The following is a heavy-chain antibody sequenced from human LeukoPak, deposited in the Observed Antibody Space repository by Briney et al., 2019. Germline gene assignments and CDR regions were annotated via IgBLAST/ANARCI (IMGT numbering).Heavy chain of an antibody. CDR2: INWNSGRT. V-gene: IGHV3-20*01. CDR1: GFTFDDYG. Sequence: PGGSLRLSCVASGFTFDDYGMSWVRQAPGKGLEWVPSINWNSGRTAYADSVKGRFTISRDNAKNSLYLQVSSLRGEDTALYHCAKVTTYGFDAFDTWGRGTMVTVSS. CDR3: AKVTTYGFDAFDT. J-gene: IGHJ3*02. D-gene: IGHD4-17*01.